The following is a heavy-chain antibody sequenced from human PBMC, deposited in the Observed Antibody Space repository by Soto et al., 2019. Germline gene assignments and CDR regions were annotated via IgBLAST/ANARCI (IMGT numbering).Heavy chain of an antibody. Sequence: SVKVSCKASGYTFTSYDINWVRQATGQGLEWMGKIIPILGIANYAQKFQGRVTITADKSTSTAYMELSSLRSEDTAVYYCASSPPCSGGSCYSPMDVWGKGTTVTVSS. CDR2: IIPILGIA. V-gene: IGHV1-69*04. CDR3: ASSPPCSGGSCYSPMDV. D-gene: IGHD2-15*01. CDR1: GYTFTSYD. J-gene: IGHJ6*03.